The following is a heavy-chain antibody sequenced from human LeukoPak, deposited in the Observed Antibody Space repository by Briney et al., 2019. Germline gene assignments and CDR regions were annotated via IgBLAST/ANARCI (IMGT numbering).Heavy chain of an antibody. D-gene: IGHD5-18*01. CDR3: AKGIQLWPTLVDY. J-gene: IGHJ4*02. V-gene: IGHV3-23*01. CDR1: GVTVSSYA. Sequence: PGGSLRLSCAASGVTVSSYAMSWVRQAPGKGLEWVSAISGSGGSTYYADSVKGRFTISRDTSKNTLYLQMNSLRAEDTAVYYCAKGIQLWPTLVDYWGQGTLVTVSS. CDR2: ISGSGGST.